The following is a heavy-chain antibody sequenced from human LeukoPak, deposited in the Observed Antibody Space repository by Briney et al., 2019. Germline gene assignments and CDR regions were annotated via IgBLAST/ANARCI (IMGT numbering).Heavy chain of an antibody. CDR2: ISGSGGST. J-gene: IGHJ4*02. Sequence: GGSLRLSCAASGFTFSSYAMSWVRQAPGKGLEWVSAISGSGGSTYYADSVKGRFTISRDNSKNTLYLQMNSPRAEDTAVYYCAKDASGYSSGYRRDYWGQGTLVTVSS. CDR3: AKDASGYSSGYRRDY. V-gene: IGHV3-23*01. D-gene: IGHD3-22*01. CDR1: GFTFSSYA.